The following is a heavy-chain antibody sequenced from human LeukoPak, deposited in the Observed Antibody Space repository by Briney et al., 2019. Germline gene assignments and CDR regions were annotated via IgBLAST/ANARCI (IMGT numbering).Heavy chain of an antibody. CDR2: ISGSGGST. J-gene: IGHJ3*02. CDR3: AKDSGSGLAFDAFDI. CDR1: GFTFSSYS. Sequence: GGSLRLSCAASGFTFSSYSMNWVRQAPGKGLEWVSAISGSGGSTYYADSVKGRFTISRDNSKNTLYLQMNSLRAEDTAVYYCAKDSGSGLAFDAFDIWGQGTMVTVSS. D-gene: IGHD3-10*01. V-gene: IGHV3-23*01.